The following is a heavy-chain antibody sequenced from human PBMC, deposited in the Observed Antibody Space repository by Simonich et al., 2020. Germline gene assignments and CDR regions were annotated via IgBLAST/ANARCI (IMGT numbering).Heavy chain of an antibody. Sequence: QVQLQQWGAGLLKPSETLSLTCAVYGGSFSGYYWGWIRQPPGKGLEGIGEINHSGSTNYNPPLKSRVTISVDTSKNQFSLKLSSVTAADTAVYYCARGKGWKNAFDIWGQGTMVTVSS. D-gene: IGHD1-1*01. CDR2: INHSGST. J-gene: IGHJ3*02. CDR1: GGSFSGYY. V-gene: IGHV4-34*01. CDR3: ARGKGWKNAFDI.